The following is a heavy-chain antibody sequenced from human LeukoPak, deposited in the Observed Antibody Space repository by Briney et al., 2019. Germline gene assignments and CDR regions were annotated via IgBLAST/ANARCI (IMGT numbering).Heavy chain of an antibody. CDR3: ARDRVEWLLLAMDV. Sequence: QTGGSLRLSCAASGFTFSSYSMNWVRQAPGKGLEGVSYISSSSSTIYYADSVKGRFTIPRDNAKNSLYLQMNSLRAEDTAVYYCARDRVEWLLLAMDVWGKGTTVTVSS. D-gene: IGHD3-22*01. J-gene: IGHJ6*03. CDR2: ISSSSSTI. V-gene: IGHV3-48*01. CDR1: GFTFSSYS.